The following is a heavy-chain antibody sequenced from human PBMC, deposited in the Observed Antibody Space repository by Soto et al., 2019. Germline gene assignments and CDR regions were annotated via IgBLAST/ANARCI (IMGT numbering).Heavy chain of an antibody. CDR1: GFTFSSYA. V-gene: IGHV3-23*01. J-gene: IGHJ6*02. CDR2: IGESGTPT. CDR3: ARYIPGVRYYGMDV. Sequence: PGGSLRLSYAASGFTFSSYAMKWVRQAPGKGLEWVSLIGESGTPTYYADSVKGRFTISRDSSGNTLFLEMYSLRAEDTAVYYCARYIPGVRYYGMDVWGQGTTVTVSS. D-gene: IGHD2-2*01.